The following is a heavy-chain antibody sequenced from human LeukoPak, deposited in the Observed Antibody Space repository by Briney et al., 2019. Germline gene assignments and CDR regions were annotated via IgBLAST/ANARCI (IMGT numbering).Heavy chain of an antibody. V-gene: IGHV3-23*01. Sequence: GGSLRLSCAASGFTFSTYAMTWVRQAPGKGLQWVSGISGSGASTYYADSVKGRSTISRDNSKNTLYLQINSLRAEDTAVYHCAKGASSGWLLYWFDPWGQGTLVTVSS. CDR1: GFTFSTYA. D-gene: IGHD6-19*01. J-gene: IGHJ5*02. CDR3: AKGASSGWLLYWFDP. CDR2: ISGSGAST.